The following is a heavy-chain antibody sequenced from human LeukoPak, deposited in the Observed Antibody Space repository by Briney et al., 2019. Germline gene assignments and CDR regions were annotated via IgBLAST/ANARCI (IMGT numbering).Heavy chain of an antibody. Sequence: SETLSLTCTVSGGSIMVAAYSWSWIRQPPGKGLEWIGYIYYSGTTYYNPSLKSRVTISVDTSKNQFSLKLTSLTAADTAVYYCARDRSSWGLDCWGQGTLVTVSS. CDR2: IYYSGTT. J-gene: IGHJ4*02. CDR3: ARDRSSWGLDC. D-gene: IGHD7-27*01. V-gene: IGHV4-31*03. CDR1: GGSIMVAAYS.